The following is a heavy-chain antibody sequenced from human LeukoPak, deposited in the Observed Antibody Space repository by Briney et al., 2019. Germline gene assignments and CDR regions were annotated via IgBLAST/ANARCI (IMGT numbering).Heavy chain of an antibody. CDR1: GFTFSSYW. Sequence: PGGSLRLSCAASGFTFSSYWMNWARQAPGKGLEWVASINHNGNVNYYVDSVKGRFTISRDNAKNSLYLQMSSLRAEDTAVYFCARRGGLDVWGQGATVTVSS. V-gene: IGHV3-7*03. J-gene: IGHJ6*02. CDR2: INHNGNVN. CDR3: ARRGGLDV.